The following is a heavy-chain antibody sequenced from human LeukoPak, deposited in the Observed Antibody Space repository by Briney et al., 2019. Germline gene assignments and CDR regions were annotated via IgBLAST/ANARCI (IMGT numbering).Heavy chain of an antibody. CDR2: INHSGST. J-gene: IGHJ5*02. D-gene: IGHD2-2*01. V-gene: IGHV4-34*01. CDR3: TRERSTPGINWFDP. Sequence: MTSETLSLTCAVYGESFSAYSWNWIRQSPGKGLEWIGEINHSGSTNCNPSLKSRVTISVDTSKNQTSKRQFSLKLNSVTAADTAVYYCTRERSTPGINWFDPWGQGTLVTVSS. CDR1: GESFSAYS.